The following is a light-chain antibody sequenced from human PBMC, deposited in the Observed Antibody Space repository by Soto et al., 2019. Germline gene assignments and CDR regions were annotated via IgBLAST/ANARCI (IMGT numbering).Light chain of an antibody. CDR1: QGIRDE. CDR2: AES. V-gene: IGKV1-6*01. Sequence: AIQMTQSPSSLSASVGDRVTITCRASQGIRDELGWYQQKAGKAPNILISAESRLQSGVPSRFSGRGSGTDLTLTISRLQPEDFATYYCLKDYDYPRTCGQGTKVDIK. J-gene: IGKJ1*01. CDR3: LKDYDYPRT.